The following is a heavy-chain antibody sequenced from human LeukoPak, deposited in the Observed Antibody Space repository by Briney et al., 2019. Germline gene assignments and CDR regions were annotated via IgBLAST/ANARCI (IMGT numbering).Heavy chain of an antibody. CDR2: ISGSGGST. CDR3: GKGRGAFSDILTRQKFSSLIDY. J-gene: IGHJ4*02. Sequence: PGGSLRLSCAASGFTFSSYAMSWVRQAPGKGLEWVSAISGSGGSTYYADSVKGRFTISRDNSKNTLYLQMNSLRAEDTAVYYCGKGRGAFSDILTRQKFSSLIDYWGQGTLVTVSS. V-gene: IGHV3-23*01. D-gene: IGHD3-9*01. CDR1: GFTFSSYA.